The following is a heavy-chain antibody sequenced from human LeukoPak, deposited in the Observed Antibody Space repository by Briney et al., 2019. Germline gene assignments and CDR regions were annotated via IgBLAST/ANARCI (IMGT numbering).Heavy chain of an antibody. J-gene: IGHJ4*02. CDR3: ASDSPPDY. CDR1: GFTFSRYS. Sequence: GGSLRLSCAASGFTFSRYSMNWVRQTPGKGLEWVSYISSSSSTIYYADSVKGRFTISRDNAKDSLSLQMNSLRAEDTAVYYCASDSPPDYWGQGTLVTVSS. CDR2: ISSSSSTI. V-gene: IGHV3-48*01.